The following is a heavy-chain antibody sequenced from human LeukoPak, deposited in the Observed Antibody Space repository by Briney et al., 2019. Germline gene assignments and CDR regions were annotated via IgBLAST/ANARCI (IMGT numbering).Heavy chain of an antibody. J-gene: IGHJ4*02. CDR1: GGSFSGYY. V-gene: IGHV4-34*01. CDR3: ARVYSGYPGDY. Sequence: PSETLSLTCAVYGGSFSGYYWSWIRQPPGKGLEWIGEINHSGSTNYNPSLKSRVTISVDTSKNQFSLKLSSVTAADTAVYYCARVYSGYPGDYWGQGTLVTVSS. D-gene: IGHD5-12*01. CDR2: INHSGST.